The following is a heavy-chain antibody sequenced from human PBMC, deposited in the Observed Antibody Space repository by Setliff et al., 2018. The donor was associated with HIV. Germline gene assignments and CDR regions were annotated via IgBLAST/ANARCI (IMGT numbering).Heavy chain of an antibody. Sequence: GGSLRLSCAASGFTFTSYWMIWVRQAPGKGLEWVANINQDGNEKNYVDSVKGRFTIPRDNTKNSLYLQMDGLRAEDTTVYYCARKLQPGYGMDVWGQGTTVTVSS. CDR2: INQDGNEK. V-gene: IGHV3-7*01. J-gene: IGHJ6*02. CDR3: ARKLQPGYGMDV. CDR1: GFTFTSYW. D-gene: IGHD5-18*01.